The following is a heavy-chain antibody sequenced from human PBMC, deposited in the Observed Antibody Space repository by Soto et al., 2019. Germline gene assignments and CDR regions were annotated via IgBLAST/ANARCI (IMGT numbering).Heavy chain of an antibody. Sequence: SLRLSCAASGFTFRNAWMSWFRHAPGKGLEWVGRIKSKTDGGTTDYAAPVKGRFTISRDDSKNTLYLQMNSLKTEDTAVYYCTTAYNWNSGVFDYWGQGTLVTVSS. J-gene: IGHJ4*02. CDR1: GFTFRNAW. V-gene: IGHV3-15*01. D-gene: IGHD1-7*01. CDR3: TTAYNWNSGVFDY. CDR2: IKSKTDGGTT.